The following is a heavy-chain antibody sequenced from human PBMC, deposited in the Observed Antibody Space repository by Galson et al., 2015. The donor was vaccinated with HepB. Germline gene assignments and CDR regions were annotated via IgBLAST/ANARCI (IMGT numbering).Heavy chain of an antibody. V-gene: IGHV3-73*01. CDR3: TRPGLGTRSYYDSSGYWPGHSY. D-gene: IGHD3-22*01. CDR1: GFTFSGSA. Sequence: SLRLSCAASGFTFSGSAMHWVRQASGKGLEWVGRIRSKANSYATAYAASVKGRFTISRDDSKNTAYLQMNSLKTEDTAVYYCTRPGLGTRSYYDSSGYWPGHSYWGQGTLVTVSS. J-gene: IGHJ4*02. CDR2: IRSKANSYAT.